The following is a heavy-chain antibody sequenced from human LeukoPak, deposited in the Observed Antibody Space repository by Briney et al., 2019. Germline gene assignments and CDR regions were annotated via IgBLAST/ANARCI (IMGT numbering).Heavy chain of an antibody. Sequence: SETLSLTCAVYGGSFSGYYWSWIRQPPGKGLEWIGEINHSGSTNYNPSLKSRVTISVDTSKNQFSLKLSSVTAADTAVYYCAREHCYGSGSYPHWGQGTLVTVSS. CDR3: AREHCYGSGSYPH. J-gene: IGHJ4*02. CDR2: INHSGST. D-gene: IGHD3-10*01. V-gene: IGHV4-34*01. CDR1: GGSFSGYY.